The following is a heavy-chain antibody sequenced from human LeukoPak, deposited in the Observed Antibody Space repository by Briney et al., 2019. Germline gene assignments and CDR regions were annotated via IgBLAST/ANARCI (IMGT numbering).Heavy chain of an antibody. CDR1: GFTFSSYS. D-gene: IGHD2-15*01. V-gene: IGHV3-21*01. Sequence: GGSLRLSCAASGFTFSSYSMNWVRQAPGKGLEWVSSISSSSSYIYYADSVKGRFTISRNNAKNSLYPQINSLRAEDTAVYYCARGPSVVVAATGFYYYYYMDVWGKGTTVTVSS. CDR3: ARGPSVVVAATGFYYYYYMDV. CDR2: ISSSSSYI. J-gene: IGHJ6*03.